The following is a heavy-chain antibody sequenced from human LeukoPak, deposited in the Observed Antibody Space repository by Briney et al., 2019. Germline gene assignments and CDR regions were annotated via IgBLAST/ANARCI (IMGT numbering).Heavy chain of an antibody. V-gene: IGHV1-18*01. CDR1: GYTFTSYG. CDR3: ARATYYYDSSGYYHPGYFDY. D-gene: IGHD3-22*01. Sequence: GASVKVSCKASGYTFTSYGISWVRQAPGQGLEWMGWISAYNGNTNYAQKLRGRVTMTTDTSTSTAYMELRSLRSDDTAVYYCARATYYYDSSGYYHPGYFDYWGQGTLVTVSS. J-gene: IGHJ4*02. CDR2: ISAYNGNT.